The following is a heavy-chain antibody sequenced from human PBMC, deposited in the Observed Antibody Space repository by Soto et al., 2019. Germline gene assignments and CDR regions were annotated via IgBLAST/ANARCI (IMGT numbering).Heavy chain of an antibody. Sequence: GAPVKVSCKASGYTFTSLGISRVGQAPGQGLERMGWVRAYNGNTNYAQKLQGRVTMTTDTSTSTAYMELRSLRSDDTAVYYCARVVVVPAAIGLPADHYYYYGMDVWGQGTTVTVSS. D-gene: IGHD2-2*02. CDR3: ARVVVVPAAIGLPADHYYYYGMDV. V-gene: IGHV1-18*01. CDR2: VRAYNGNT. J-gene: IGHJ6*02. CDR1: GYTFTSLG.